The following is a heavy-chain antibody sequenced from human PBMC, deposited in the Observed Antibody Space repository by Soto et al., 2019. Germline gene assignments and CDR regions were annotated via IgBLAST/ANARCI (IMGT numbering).Heavy chain of an antibody. Sequence: GGSLRLSCAASGFSFSSYGMHWVRQAPGKGLEWVAVISYDGSNKYYADSVKGRFTISRDNSKNTLYLQMNSLRAEDTAVYYCAKDLRGSYVYYYGMDVWGQGTTVTVSS. D-gene: IGHD1-26*01. CDR1: GFSFSSYG. V-gene: IGHV3-30*18. CDR3: AKDLRGSYVYYYGMDV. J-gene: IGHJ6*02. CDR2: ISYDGSNK.